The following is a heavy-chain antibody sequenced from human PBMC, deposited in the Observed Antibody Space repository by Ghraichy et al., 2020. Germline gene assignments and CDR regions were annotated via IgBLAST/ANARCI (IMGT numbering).Heavy chain of an antibody. CDR3: AKVGLRHSRVLGYFSY. Sequence: VALISYDGSEKYHADSVKGRFTISRDNSKNTLYLQMNSLRAEDTAVYYCAKVGLRHSRVLGYFSYWGLG. J-gene: IGHJ4*02. V-gene: IGHV3-30*18. D-gene: IGHD3-22*01. CDR2: ISYDGSEK.